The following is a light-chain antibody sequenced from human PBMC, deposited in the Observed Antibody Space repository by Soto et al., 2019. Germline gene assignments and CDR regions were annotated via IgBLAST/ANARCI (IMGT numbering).Light chain of an antibody. CDR2: KAS. J-gene: IGKJ1*01. CDR1: QSIGDW. CDR3: QQYHSYRS. Sequence: DIQMTQSPSTLSASVGDIVTITCRASQSIGDWLAWFQQKPGKAPKLLIHKASTLQSGVPSRFSGSGSGTEFTLTISSLQPDDFATYYCQQYHSYRSFGQGTKVEI. V-gene: IGKV1-5*03.